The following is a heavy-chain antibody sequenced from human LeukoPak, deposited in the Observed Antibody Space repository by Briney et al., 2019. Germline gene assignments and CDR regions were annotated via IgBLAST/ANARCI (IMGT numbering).Heavy chain of an antibody. V-gene: IGHV4-61*02. CDR2: IYSSGNT. Sequence: RPSETLSLTCTVSGDSITSGRYYWSWIRQPAGKELEWIGRIYSSGNTDYHPYIVSLKSRVTMSVDTSKNQFSLKLSSVTAADTAVYYCARHGGTRVTLVEVYYFDYWGQGTLVTVSS. D-gene: IGHD1-26*01. CDR1: GDSITSGRYY. CDR3: ARHGGTRVTLVEVYYFDY. J-gene: IGHJ4*02.